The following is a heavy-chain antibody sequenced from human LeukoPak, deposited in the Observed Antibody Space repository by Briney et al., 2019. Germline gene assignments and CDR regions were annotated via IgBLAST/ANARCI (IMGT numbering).Heavy chain of an antibody. V-gene: IGHV1-69*13. CDR2: IIPIFSTA. CDR1: GGTFSSYA. J-gene: IGHJ5*02. CDR3: ARGRYCSGGSCYSPPWSALNWFDP. Sequence: GASVKVSCKASGGTFSSYAISWVRQAPGQGLEWMGGIIPIFSTANYAQKFQGRVTITADESTSTAYMELSSLRSEDTAVYYCARGRYCSGGSCYSPPWSALNWFDPWGQGTLVTVSS. D-gene: IGHD2-15*01.